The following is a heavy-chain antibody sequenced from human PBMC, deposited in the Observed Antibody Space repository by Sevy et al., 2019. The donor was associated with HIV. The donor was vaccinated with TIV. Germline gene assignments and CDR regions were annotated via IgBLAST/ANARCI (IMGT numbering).Heavy chain of an antibody. V-gene: IGHV3-30-3*01. D-gene: IGHD3-16*02. J-gene: IGHJ4*02. Sequence: GGSLRLSCAASGFTFSSYAMHWVRQAPGEGLQSVAVISYDGSNKYYADSVKGRFTISRDNSKNTLYLQMNSLRAEDTAVYYCARDGAGLRLGELSLYHSYFDYWGQGTLVTVSS. CDR2: ISYDGSNK. CDR3: ARDGAGLRLGELSLYHSYFDY. CDR1: GFTFSSYA.